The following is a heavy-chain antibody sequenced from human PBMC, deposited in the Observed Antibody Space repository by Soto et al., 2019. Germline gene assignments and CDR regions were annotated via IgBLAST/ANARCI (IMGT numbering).Heavy chain of an antibody. CDR1: GYSFISNY. J-gene: IGHJ4*02. Sequence: QVQLVQSGAEVTRPGASVKVSCKASGYSFISNYIHWVRQAPGQGLEWMGFINPSGGSATLAKKCQGRVTMTRDTSTRTVYMELTILISEDAAVYCCARDYLSSKLSLSYFDFWGQGTLVTVSS. D-gene: IGHD2-2*01. V-gene: IGHV1-46*01. CDR3: ARDYLSSKLSLSYFDF. CDR2: INPSGGSA.